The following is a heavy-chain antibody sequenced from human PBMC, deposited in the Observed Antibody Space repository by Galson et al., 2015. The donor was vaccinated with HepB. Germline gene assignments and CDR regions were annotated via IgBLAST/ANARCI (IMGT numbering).Heavy chain of an antibody. D-gene: IGHD3-16*01. Sequence: SLRLSCAASGFTFSSYAMHWVRQAPGKGLEWVAVISYDGSNKYYADSVKGRFTISRDNSKNTLYLQMNSLRAEDTAVYYCARESPYVWGSPYTYYFDYWGQGTLVTVSS. CDR2: ISYDGSNK. CDR3: ARESPYVWGSPYTYYFDY. V-gene: IGHV3-30-3*01. J-gene: IGHJ4*02. CDR1: GFTFSSYA.